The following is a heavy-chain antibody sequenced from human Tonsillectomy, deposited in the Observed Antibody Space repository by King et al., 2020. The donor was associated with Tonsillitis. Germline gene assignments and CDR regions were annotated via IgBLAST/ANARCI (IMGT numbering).Heavy chain of an antibody. CDR1: GDSIRTDNYL. CDR2: ILHSGST. Sequence: VQLQESGPGLLKPSETLSLSCSVSGDSIRTDNYLWGWIRQPPGQGLEWIGSILHSGSTYYNPSLRSRVTISVDTSKNRFSLKVRSVTDADTAVYYCARHPIWWSDRRSVWFDPWGQGTLVTVSS. D-gene: IGHD2-8*02. CDR3: ARHPIWWSDRRSVWFDP. V-gene: IGHV4-39*07. J-gene: IGHJ5*02.